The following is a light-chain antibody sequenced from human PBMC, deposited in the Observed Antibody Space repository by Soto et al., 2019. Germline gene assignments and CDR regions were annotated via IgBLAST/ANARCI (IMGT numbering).Light chain of an antibody. CDR3: QQYYSNSYT. J-gene: IGKJ2*01. V-gene: IGKV4-1*01. CDR1: QSVSYTSGGKNY. CDR2: WAS. Sequence: DIVMTQSPDSLAVSLGERATINCKSSQSVSYTSGGKNYLAWYQQKPGQPPQLLISWASTRESGVPDRFIGSGSGTDFTLTISSLQAEDVAVYYCQQYYSNSYTFGQGTKLEIK.